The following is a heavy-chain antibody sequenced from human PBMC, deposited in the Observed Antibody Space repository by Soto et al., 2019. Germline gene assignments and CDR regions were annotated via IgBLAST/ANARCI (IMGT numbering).Heavy chain of an antibody. J-gene: IGHJ5*02. V-gene: IGHV5-51*01. CDR2: IYPGDSDT. D-gene: IGHD6-6*01. Sequence: GESLKISCKGSGYSFTGYWIGWVRQMPGKGLEWMGIIYPGDSDTRYSPSFQGQVTISADKSISTAYLQWSSLKASDTAMYYCARGKRPYSSSGWFDPWGQGTLVTVS. CDR3: ARGKRPYSSSGWFDP. CDR1: GYSFTGYW.